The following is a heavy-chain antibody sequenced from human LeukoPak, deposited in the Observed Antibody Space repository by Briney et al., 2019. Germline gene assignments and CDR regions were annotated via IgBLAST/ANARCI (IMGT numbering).Heavy chain of an antibody. D-gene: IGHD4-23*01. CDR3: ARDTHSRYGGNENDY. V-gene: IGHV3-21*01. Sequence: PGGSLRLSCAASGFTFSSYSMNLVRQAPGKGLEWVSSISSSSSYIYYADSVKGRFTISRDNAKNSLYLQMNSLRAEDTAVYYCARDTHSRYGGNENDYWGQGTLVTVSS. CDR2: ISSSSSYI. J-gene: IGHJ4*02. CDR1: GFTFSSYS.